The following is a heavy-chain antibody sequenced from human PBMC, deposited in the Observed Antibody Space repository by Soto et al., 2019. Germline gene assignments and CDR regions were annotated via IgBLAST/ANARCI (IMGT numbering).Heavy chain of an antibody. CDR3: ARDSSGRHDY. J-gene: IGHJ4*02. V-gene: IGHV4-61*01. D-gene: IGHD3-22*01. CDR1: GGSVRSGSYY. CDR2: IYQSGTT. Sequence: SETLSLTCSVSGGSVRSGSYYFTCIRQPPGKGLELIGYIYQSGTTNYNASLKSRVTISIDTSKNQFFLKLNSVTAADTAVYYCARDSSGRHDYWGQGTLVTVSS.